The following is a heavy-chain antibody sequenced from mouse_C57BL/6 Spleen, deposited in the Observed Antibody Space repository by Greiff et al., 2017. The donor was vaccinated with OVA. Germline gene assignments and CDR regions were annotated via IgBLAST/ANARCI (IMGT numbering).Heavy chain of an antibody. V-gene: IGHV1-59*01. D-gene: IGHD1-1*01. Sequence: QVQLQQPGAELVRPGTSVKLSCKASGYTFTSYWMHWVKQRPGQGLEWIGVIDPSDSYTNYNQKFKGKATLTVDTSSSTAYMQLSSLTSEDSAVYYCGPITTVEGYWGQGTTLTVSS. CDR2: IDPSDSYT. CDR1: GYTFTSYW. J-gene: IGHJ2*01. CDR3: GPITTVEGY.